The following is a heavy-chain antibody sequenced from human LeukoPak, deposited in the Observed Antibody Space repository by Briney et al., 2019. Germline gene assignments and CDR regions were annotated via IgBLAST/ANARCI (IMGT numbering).Heavy chain of an antibody. Sequence: GASVKVSCKVSGYTLTELSMHWVRQAPGKGLEWMGGFDPGDGETIYAQKFQGRVTMTEDTSTDTAYMELSSLRSEDTAVYYCATRTNRDGYNLMPDYWGQGTLVTVSS. D-gene: IGHD5-24*01. V-gene: IGHV1-24*01. CDR2: FDPGDGET. J-gene: IGHJ4*02. CDR1: GYTLTELS. CDR3: ATRTNRDGYNLMPDY.